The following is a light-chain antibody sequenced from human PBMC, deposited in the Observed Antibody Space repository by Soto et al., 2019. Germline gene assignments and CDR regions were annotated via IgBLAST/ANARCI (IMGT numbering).Light chain of an antibody. V-gene: IGLV2-23*02. Sequence: QSVLPQPASLSGSPGQSITISCTGTSSDVGSYNLVSWYQHHPGKAPKLMIYVVGKRPSGVSSRFSGSKSGNTASLTISGLQAEDEADYYCCSYAGSGTPYVFGTGTKVTVL. J-gene: IGLJ1*01. CDR3: CSYAGSGTPYV. CDR2: VVG. CDR1: SSDVGSYNL.